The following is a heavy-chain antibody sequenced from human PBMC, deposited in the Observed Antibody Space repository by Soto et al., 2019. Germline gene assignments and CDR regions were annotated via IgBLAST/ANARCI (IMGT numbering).Heavy chain of an antibody. CDR1: GGSISSNY. V-gene: IGHV4-59*01. J-gene: IGHJ4*02. CDR3: ARGGDLGIFLYFDY. CDR2: IYYSGST. D-gene: IGHD3-3*01. Sequence: SETLSLSCTVSGGSISSNYWSWIRQPPGKGLEWIGYIYYSGSTNYNPSLKSRVSISVDTSKNQFSLNLTSVTAADTAVYYCARGGDLGIFLYFDYWGQGTLVTVSS.